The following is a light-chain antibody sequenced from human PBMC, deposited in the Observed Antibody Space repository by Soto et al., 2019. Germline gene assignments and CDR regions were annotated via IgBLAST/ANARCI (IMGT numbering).Light chain of an antibody. Sequence: DIQMTQSPSSLSASVRDRVTITCRASQGISNYLAWYQKKPGKVPKLLIYAASTLQSGVPSRFSGSGSGTDFTLAISSLQPEDVATYYCQKYDSAPWTFGQGTKVEIK. CDR2: AAS. V-gene: IGKV1-27*01. J-gene: IGKJ1*01. CDR3: QKYDSAPWT. CDR1: QGISNY.